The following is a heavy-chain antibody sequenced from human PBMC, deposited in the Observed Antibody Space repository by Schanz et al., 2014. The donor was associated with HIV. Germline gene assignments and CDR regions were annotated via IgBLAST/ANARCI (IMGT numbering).Heavy chain of an antibody. D-gene: IGHD3-9*01. CDR2: ISYDGSNK. CDR1: RFTFSNYG. CDR3: AKGNYDILTGEFDY. J-gene: IGHJ4*02. Sequence: QVQLVESGGGVVQPGRSLRLSCAASRFTFSNYGMHWVRQAPGKGLEWVAVISYDGSNKYYADSVKGRFTISRDNSKSTLYLQMNSLRAEDTAVYYCAKGNYDILTGEFDYWGQGTLVTVSS. V-gene: IGHV3-30*18.